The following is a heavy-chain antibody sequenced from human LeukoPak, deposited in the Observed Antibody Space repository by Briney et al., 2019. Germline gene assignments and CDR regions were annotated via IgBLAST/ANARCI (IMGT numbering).Heavy chain of an antibody. J-gene: IGHJ4*02. V-gene: IGHV3-30*18. D-gene: IGHD6-19*01. CDR3: AKVRAGIAVAGPFDY. CDR2: ISYDGSNK. CDR1: GFTFSSYG. Sequence: PGRSLRLSCAASGFTFSSYGMHWDRQAPGKGLEWVAVISYDGSNKYYADSVKGRFTISRDNSKNTLYLQMNSLRAEDTAVYYCAKVRAGIAVAGPFDYWGQGTLVTVSS.